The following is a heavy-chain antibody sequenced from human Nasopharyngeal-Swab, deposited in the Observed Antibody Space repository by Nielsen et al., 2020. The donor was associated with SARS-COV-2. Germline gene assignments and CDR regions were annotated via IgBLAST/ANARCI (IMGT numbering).Heavy chain of an antibody. D-gene: IGHD2-15*01. CDR2: ISSSSYT. Sequence: GGSLRLSCAASGFTFSDYYMSWIRQAPGKGLEWVSYISSSSYTNYADSVKGRFTISRDNAKNSLYLQMNSLRAEDTAVYYCARDKLGYCSGGSCRPSDYWGQGTLVTVSS. J-gene: IGHJ4*02. CDR1: GFTFSDYY. CDR3: ARDKLGYCSGGSCRPSDY. V-gene: IGHV3-11*05.